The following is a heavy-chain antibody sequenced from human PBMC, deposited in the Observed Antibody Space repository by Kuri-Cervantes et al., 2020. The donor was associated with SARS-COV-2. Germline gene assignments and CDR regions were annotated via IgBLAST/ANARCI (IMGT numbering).Heavy chain of an antibody. D-gene: IGHD6-13*01. CDR1: GFTFSSYS. V-gene: IGHV3-30*12. CDR3: ANPSGRGIAAAGVFDY. Sequence: LSLTCAASGFTFSSYSMNWVRQAPGKGLEWVAVISYDGSNKYYADPVKGRFTISRDNSKNTLYLQMNSLRAEDTAVYYCANPSGRGIAAAGVFDYWGQGTLVTVSS. CDR2: ISYDGSNK. J-gene: IGHJ4*02.